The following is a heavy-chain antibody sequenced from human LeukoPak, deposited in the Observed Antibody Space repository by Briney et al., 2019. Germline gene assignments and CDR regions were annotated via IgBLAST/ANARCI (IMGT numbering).Heavy chain of an antibody. Sequence: SETLSLTCTVSGSSISSSGYFWGWIRQPPGKGLEWIGSMSFSGSTYYNPSLKSRVTISVDKSKNQFSLNLSSVTAADTAVYYSARFSGSYFDYWGQGTLVTASS. CDR1: GSSISSSGYF. J-gene: IGHJ4*03. CDR3: ARFSGSYFDY. V-gene: IGHV4-39*01. CDR2: MSFSGST. D-gene: IGHD1-26*01.